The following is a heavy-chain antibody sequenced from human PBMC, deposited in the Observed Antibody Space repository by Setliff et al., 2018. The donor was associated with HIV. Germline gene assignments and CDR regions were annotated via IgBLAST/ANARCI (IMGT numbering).Heavy chain of an antibody. CDR3: TKDVNWKGYNYDYGYFDS. D-gene: IGHD3-16*01. V-gene: IGHV3-30*02. J-gene: IGHJ4*03. CDR2: IRYDGSNK. CDR1: GFIFNTYW. Sequence: GGSLRLSCAASGFIFNTYWMHWVRQAPGKGLEWVAFIRYDGSNKYYADSVKGRFTISRDNSKNSLYLQMDSLRPEDTALYYCTKDVNWKGYNYDYGYFDSWGQGTLVTVSS.